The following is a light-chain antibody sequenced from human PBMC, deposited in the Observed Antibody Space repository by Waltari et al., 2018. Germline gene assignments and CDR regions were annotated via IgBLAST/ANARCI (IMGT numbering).Light chain of an antibody. CDR1: QSVSTY. J-gene: IGKJ2*01. CDR3: QQRSSWPPRYT. CDR2: DVS. V-gene: IGKV3-11*01. Sequence: ETVLTQSPATLSLSPGERATLSCRASQSVSTYLAWYQRKPGQAPRLLIYDVSNRATGIPARFSGSGSGTDFTLTISSLEPEDFAVYYCQQRSSWPPRYTFGQGTKLEIK.